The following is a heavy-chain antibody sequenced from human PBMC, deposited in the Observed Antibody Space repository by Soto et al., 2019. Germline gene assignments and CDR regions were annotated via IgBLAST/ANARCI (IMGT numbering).Heavy chain of an antibody. CDR2: IKQDGSEK. V-gene: IGHV3-7*01. Sequence: GGSLRLSCAASGFTFSSYWMSWVRQAPGKGLEWVANIKQDGSEKYYVDSVKGRFTISRDNAKNSLYLQTNSLRAEDTAVYYCARAVLAAAGISARAYYYYYMDVWGKGTTVTVSS. CDR1: GFTFSSYW. CDR3: ARAVLAAAGISARAYYYYYMDV. D-gene: IGHD6-13*01. J-gene: IGHJ6*03.